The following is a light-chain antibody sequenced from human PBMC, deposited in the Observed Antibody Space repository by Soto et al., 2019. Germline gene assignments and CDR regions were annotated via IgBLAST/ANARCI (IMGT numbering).Light chain of an antibody. CDR1: QSISSSY. V-gene: IGKV3-20*01. CDR3: QPYGSSQT. Sequence: EIVLTQSPGTLSLSPGERATLSCRASQSISSSYLAWYQQKPGQAPRLLIYGASTRATGLPDRFSGSGSGTDFTLTISRLEPEDFAVYYCQPYGSSQTFGQGTKVEIK. CDR2: GAS. J-gene: IGKJ1*01.